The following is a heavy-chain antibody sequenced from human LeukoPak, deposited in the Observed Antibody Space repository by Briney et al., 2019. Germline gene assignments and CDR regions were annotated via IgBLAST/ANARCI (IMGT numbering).Heavy chain of an antibody. CDR2: ISDYNGNT. Sequence: SVKVXCKASGYTFTSYGISWVRQAPGQGLERMGWISDYNGNTNYAQKLQGRVTMTTDRERSTEYMEVRSLRSDDTAVYYCARGLGSGWSQFDYWGQGTLVTVSS. J-gene: IGHJ4*02. CDR3: ARGLGSGWSQFDY. V-gene: IGHV1-18*01. CDR1: GYTFTSYG. D-gene: IGHD6-19*01.